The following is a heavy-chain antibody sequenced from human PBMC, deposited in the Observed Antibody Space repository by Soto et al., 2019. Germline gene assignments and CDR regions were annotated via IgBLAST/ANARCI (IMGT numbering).Heavy chain of an antibody. D-gene: IGHD5-18*01. Sequence: GGSLRLSCAASGFTFSSYAMSWVRQAPGKGLEWVSAISGSGGSTYYADSVKGRFTISRDNSKNTLYLQMNSLRAEDTAVYYCAKEGAGYSYGYDAFDIWGQGTMVTVSS. CDR3: AKEGAGYSYGYDAFDI. V-gene: IGHV3-23*01. CDR2: ISGSGGST. J-gene: IGHJ3*02. CDR1: GFTFSSYA.